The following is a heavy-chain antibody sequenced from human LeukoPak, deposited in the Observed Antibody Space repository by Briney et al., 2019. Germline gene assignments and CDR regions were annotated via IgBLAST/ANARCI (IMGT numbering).Heavy chain of an antibody. V-gene: IGHV3-7*01. CDR2: IKQDGSEK. J-gene: IGHJ3*02. CDR3: ARRPRYNWNDVSAFDI. D-gene: IGHD1-20*01. CDR1: GFTFDTYW. Sequence: HPGGSLRLSCAASGFTFDTYWMSWVRQAPGKGLGWVANIKQDGSEKDYVDSVKGRFTISRDNAKNSLYLQMNSLRAEDTAVYYCARRPRYNWNDVSAFDIWGQGTMVTVSS.